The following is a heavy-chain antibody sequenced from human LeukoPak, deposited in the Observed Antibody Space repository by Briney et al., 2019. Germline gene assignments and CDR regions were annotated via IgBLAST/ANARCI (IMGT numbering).Heavy chain of an antibody. CDR3: ARIGAGATSYYYMDV. Sequence: ASVKVSCKASGYTFTSYDINWVRQATGQGLEWMGWMNPNSGNTGYAQKFQGRVTMTRNTSISTAYMELSSLRPEDTAVYYCARIGAGATSYYYMDVWGKGTTVTISS. CDR1: GYTFTSYD. V-gene: IGHV1-8*01. J-gene: IGHJ6*03. D-gene: IGHD1-26*01. CDR2: MNPNSGNT.